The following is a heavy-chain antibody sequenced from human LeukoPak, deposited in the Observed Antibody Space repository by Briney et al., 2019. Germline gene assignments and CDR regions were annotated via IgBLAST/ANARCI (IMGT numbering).Heavy chain of an antibody. CDR3: ARDPDIVASSSYFDF. D-gene: IGHD5-12*01. V-gene: IGHV1-18*04. CDR2: ISAYNGST. J-gene: IGHJ4*02. Sequence: ASVKVSCKASGYTFTSYGISWVRQAPGQGLEWMGWISAYNGSTNYAQKFQGRVSMTTDTSTTKAYMELRSLRSDDTAVYYCARDPDIVASSSYFDFWGRGTLVTVSS. CDR1: GYTFTSYG.